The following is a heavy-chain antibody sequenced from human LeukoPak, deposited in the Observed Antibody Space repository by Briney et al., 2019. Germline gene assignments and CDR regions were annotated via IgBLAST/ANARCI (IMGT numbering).Heavy chain of an antibody. Sequence: SVKVSCKASGGTFSSYAISWVRQAPGQGLEWMGRIIPILGIANYAQKFQGRVTITADKSTSTAYMELSSLRSEDTAVYYCARDDGYNYVVRRYYFDYWGQGTLVTVSS. CDR2: IIPILGIA. CDR1: GGTFSSYA. CDR3: ARDDGYNYVVRRYYFDY. V-gene: IGHV1-69*04. D-gene: IGHD5-24*01. J-gene: IGHJ4*02.